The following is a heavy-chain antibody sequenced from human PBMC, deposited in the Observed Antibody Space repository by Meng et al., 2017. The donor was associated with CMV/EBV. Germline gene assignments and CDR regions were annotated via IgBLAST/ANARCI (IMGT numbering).Heavy chain of an antibody. CDR1: GFTFSDYY. V-gene: IGHV3-11*01. Sequence: GGSLRLSCAASGFTFSDYYMSWIRQAPGKGLEWVSYISSSGSTIYYADSVKGRFTISRDNAKNSLYLQMNSLRAKDTAVYYCARDIPLAWASAAVAPRKIYYGMDVWGQGTTVTVSS. J-gene: IGHJ6*02. CDR3: ARDIPLAWASAAVAPRKIYYGMDV. D-gene: IGHD2-2*01. CDR2: ISSSGSTI.